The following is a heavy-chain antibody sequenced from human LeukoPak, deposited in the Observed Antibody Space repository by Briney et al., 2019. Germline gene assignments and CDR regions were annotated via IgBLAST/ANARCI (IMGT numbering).Heavy chain of an antibody. V-gene: IGHV1-2*02. D-gene: IGHD3-22*01. Sequence: GASVTVSCKASGYTFTGYYMHWVRQAPGQGLEWMGWINPNSGGTNYAQKFQGRVTMTRDTSISTAYMELSRLRSDDTAVYYCARGVRYYDSSPVDYWGQGTLVTVSS. J-gene: IGHJ4*02. CDR2: INPNSGGT. CDR3: ARGVRYYDSSPVDY. CDR1: GYTFTGYY.